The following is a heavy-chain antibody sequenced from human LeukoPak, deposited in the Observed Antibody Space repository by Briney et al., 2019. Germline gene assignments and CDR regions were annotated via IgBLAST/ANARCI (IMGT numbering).Heavy chain of an antibody. Sequence: PSETLSLTCTVSGDSISSYYWSWIRQPAGKGLEWIGRIYTSGSTNYNPSLKSRVTISVDTSKNQFSLKLSSVTAADTAVYYCARSLWFGRRDTHFDYWGQGTLVTVSS. CDR2: IYTSGST. J-gene: IGHJ4*02. V-gene: IGHV4-4*07. D-gene: IGHD3-10*01. CDR3: ARSLWFGRRDTHFDY. CDR1: GDSISSYY.